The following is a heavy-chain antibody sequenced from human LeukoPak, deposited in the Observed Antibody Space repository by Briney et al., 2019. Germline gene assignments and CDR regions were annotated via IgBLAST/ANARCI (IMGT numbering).Heavy chain of an antibody. D-gene: IGHD5-18*01. Sequence: GGSLRLSCAASGFTFSSYAMSWVRQAPGKELEWVSAISSSGGSTYYADSVKGRFTISRDNSKNTLYLQMNSLRAEDTALYYCARNSYGTNNFDYWGQGTLVTVSS. CDR2: ISSSGGST. CDR1: GFTFSSYA. V-gene: IGHV3-23*01. J-gene: IGHJ4*02. CDR3: ARNSYGTNNFDY.